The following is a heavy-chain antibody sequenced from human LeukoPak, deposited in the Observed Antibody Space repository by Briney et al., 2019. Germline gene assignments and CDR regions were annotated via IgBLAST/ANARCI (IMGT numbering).Heavy chain of an antibody. D-gene: IGHD1-26*01. CDR3: ARGRIVGATLGY. Sequence: SETLSLTCAVYGGSFSGYYWSWIRQPPGKGPEWIGEINHSGSTNYNPSLKSRVTISVDTSKNQFSLKLSSVTAADTAVYYCARGRIVGATLGYWGQGTLVTVSS. V-gene: IGHV4-34*01. CDR2: INHSGST. J-gene: IGHJ4*02. CDR1: GGSFSGYY.